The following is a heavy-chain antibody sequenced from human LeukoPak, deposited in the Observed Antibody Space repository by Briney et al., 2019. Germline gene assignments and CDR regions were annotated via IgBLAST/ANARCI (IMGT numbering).Heavy chain of an antibody. D-gene: IGHD7-27*01. CDR2: ISAYNGNT. Sequence: ASVKVSCKASGYTFTSYGISWVRQAPGQGLEWMGWISAYNGNTNYAQKLQGRVTMTTDTSTSTAYMELRSLRSDDTAVYYCARDLPIPPYLGISFDYWGQGTLVTVSS. V-gene: IGHV1-18*01. CDR3: ARDLPIPPYLGISFDY. CDR1: GYTFTSYG. J-gene: IGHJ4*02.